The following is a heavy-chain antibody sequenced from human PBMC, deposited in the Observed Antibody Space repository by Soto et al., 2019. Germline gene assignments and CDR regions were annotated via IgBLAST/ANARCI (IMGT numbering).Heavy chain of an antibody. Sequence: PSETLSLTCAVSGGSINNGDYSWSWIRQPPGKGLEWIGYIYRSGSTYYNPSLKSRLTISVDRSKNQFSLKLSSVTAADTAVYYCARDYPVGATRSDAFDIWGQGTMVTVSS. CDR2: IYRSGST. V-gene: IGHV4-30-2*01. D-gene: IGHD1-26*01. J-gene: IGHJ3*02. CDR3: ARDYPVGATRSDAFDI. CDR1: GGSINNGDYS.